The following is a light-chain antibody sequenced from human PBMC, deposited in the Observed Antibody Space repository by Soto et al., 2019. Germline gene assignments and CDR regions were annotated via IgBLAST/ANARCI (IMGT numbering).Light chain of an antibody. CDR3: AAWDDNLNSYV. J-gene: IGLJ1*01. CDR1: TSNIGTFY. V-gene: IGLV1-47*02. Sequence: QSVLTQPPSASATPGQTVTIPCSGSTSNIGTFYVYWYQHPPGTAPKLLIFLGDQRASGVSDRFSGSKSGTSASLAINGLRSDDEAEYYCAAWDDNLNSYVFGSGTKLTVL. CDR2: LGD.